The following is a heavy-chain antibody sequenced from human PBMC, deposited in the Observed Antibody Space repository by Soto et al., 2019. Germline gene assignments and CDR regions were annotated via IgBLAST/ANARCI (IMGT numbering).Heavy chain of an antibody. CDR1: GFRFSSYA. D-gene: IGHD6-13*01. CDR2: ISGPGSTT. J-gene: IGHJ5*01. V-gene: IGHV3-23*01. CDR3: AKGFYAGKANWFES. Sequence: EEELLESGGGLVQPGGSLRLSCAASGFRFSSYAMSWVRQAPGKGLEWVSLISGPGSTTYYADSVKGRFTISRDNSKNTLNIQMNSLRAEDTAIYYCAKGFYAGKANWFESWGQGTLVTVSS.